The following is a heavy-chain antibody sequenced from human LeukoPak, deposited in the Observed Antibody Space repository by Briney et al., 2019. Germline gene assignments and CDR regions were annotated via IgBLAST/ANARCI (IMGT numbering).Heavy chain of an antibody. J-gene: IGHJ6*02. Sequence: SETLSLTCTVSGDSISNYYWSWIRQPPGKGLEWIGYIYYTGSTNYNPSLKSRVTISVDTSKNQFSLKLSSVTAADTAVYYCARARGYYYYGMDVWGQGTTVTVSS. CDR3: ARARGYYYYGMDV. CDR2: IYYTGST. D-gene: IGHD3-10*01. CDR1: GDSISNYY. V-gene: IGHV4-59*01.